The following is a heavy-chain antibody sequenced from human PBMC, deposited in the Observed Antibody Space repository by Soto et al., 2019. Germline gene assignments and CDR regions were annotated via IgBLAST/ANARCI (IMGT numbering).Heavy chain of an antibody. Sequence: EVQLVESGGGLVPPGWSLRLSCTASGFTFDDYAMHWVRQVPGEGLEWVSGINWNSDTIAYADSVKGRFTISRDNPKNSLYLQMDSLRVEDTAVYYCVREDGLVGSNSAFDQWGQGTLVIVSS. J-gene: IGHJ4*02. CDR3: VREDGLVGSNSAFDQ. CDR1: GFTFDDYA. D-gene: IGHD7-27*01. V-gene: IGHV3-9*01. CDR2: INWNSDTI.